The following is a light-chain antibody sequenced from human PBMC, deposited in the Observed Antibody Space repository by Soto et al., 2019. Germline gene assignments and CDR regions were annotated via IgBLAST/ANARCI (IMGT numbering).Light chain of an antibody. CDR3: QAWDSRTVV. CDR2: QDS. Sequence: SYELTQPPSVSVSPGQTASITCSGDKLGNKYACWYQQKPGQSPVLVISQDSKRPSGIPERFSGSNSGNTATLTISGTEAMDEADYYCQAWDSRTVVFGGGTQLTVL. CDR1: KLGNKY. V-gene: IGLV3-1*01. J-gene: IGLJ2*01.